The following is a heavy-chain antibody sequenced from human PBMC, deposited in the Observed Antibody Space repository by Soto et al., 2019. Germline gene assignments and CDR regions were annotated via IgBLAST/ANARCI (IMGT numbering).Heavy chain of an antibody. J-gene: IGHJ4*02. CDR2: ISYDGSNK. CDR1: GFTFSSYG. CDR3: AKDSETTPDY. Sequence: QVQLVESGGGVVQPGRSLRLSCAASGFTFSSYGMHWVRQAPGKGLEWVAVISYDGSNKYYADSVKGRFTISRDNSKNTLYLQMNSLRAEDTAVYYCAKDSETTPDYWGQGTLVTVSS. V-gene: IGHV3-30*18. D-gene: IGHD4-17*01.